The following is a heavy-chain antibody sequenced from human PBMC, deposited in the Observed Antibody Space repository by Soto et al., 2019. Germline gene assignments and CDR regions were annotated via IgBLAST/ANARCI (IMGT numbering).Heavy chain of an antibody. V-gene: IGHV1-2*02. D-gene: IGHD1-26*01. CDR2: INPTSGDT. Sequence: ASVTIYYTASGSPLIAFYIHWVRQATGQGPEWMGWINPTSGDTNYAQKFQGRITMTRDTATNTVHMELKMLTSDDTAVYYCMRGGWGDSPIDYWGQGTQVSVTS. CDR3: MRGGWGDSPIDY. J-gene: IGHJ4*02. CDR1: GSPLIAFY.